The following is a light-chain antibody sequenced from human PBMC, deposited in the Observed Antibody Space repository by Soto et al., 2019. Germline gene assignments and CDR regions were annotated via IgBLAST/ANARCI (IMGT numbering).Light chain of an antibody. Sequence: EIVMTQSPATLSVSLGERATLSCRASQSVSSYLAWYQQKPGQAPRLLIYDASNRATGIPARFSGSGSGTDFTLTISSLEPEDFAVYYCQQRSNWPPTFGQGTKVDIK. CDR1: QSVSSY. CDR3: QQRSNWPPT. CDR2: DAS. V-gene: IGKV3-11*01. J-gene: IGKJ1*01.